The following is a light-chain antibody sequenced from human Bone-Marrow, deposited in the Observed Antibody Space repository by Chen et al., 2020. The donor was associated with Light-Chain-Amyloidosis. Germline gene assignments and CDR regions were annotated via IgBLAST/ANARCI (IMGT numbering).Light chain of an antibody. CDR2: GSS. CDR1: PTISSNY. Sequence: EIVLTQSPGTLSLSPGEGANLSCRASPTISSNYLTWYQQKCGQAPRLLIYGSSSRAAGIPDRSTGSGSGRDFSQTSNRLEPADFAMYYCQEYGKSPLTCGGATKVEIK. J-gene: IGKJ4*01. CDR3: QEYGKSPLT. V-gene: IGKV3-20*01.